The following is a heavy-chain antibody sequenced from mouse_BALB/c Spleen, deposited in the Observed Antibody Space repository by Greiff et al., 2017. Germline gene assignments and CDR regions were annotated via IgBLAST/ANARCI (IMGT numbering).Heavy chain of an antibody. CDR2: INPDSSTI. CDR1: GFDFGRYW. Sequence: EVLLQESGGGLVQPGGSLKLSCAASGFDFGRYWLSWVRQAPGKGLEWIGEINPDSSTINYTPSLKDNFIISRDNAKNTLSLQMSKVRSEDTALYDCARLKLGLYIDYWGQGTTLTVSS. D-gene: IGHD4-1*01. CDR3: ARLKLGLYIDY. V-gene: IGHV4-1*02. J-gene: IGHJ2*01.